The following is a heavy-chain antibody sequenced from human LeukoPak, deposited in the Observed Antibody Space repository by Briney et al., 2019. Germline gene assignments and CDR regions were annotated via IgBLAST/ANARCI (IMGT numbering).Heavy chain of an antibody. CDR3: AKEFNKISMVRGVIREYYYGMDV. CDR2: ISGSGSST. D-gene: IGHD3-10*01. CDR1: GFTFSSYA. Sequence: GGSLRLSCAASGFTFSSYAMSWVRQAPGKGLEWVSAISGSGSSTYYADSVKGRFTISRDNSKNTLYLQMNSLRAEDTAVYYCAKEFNKISMVRGVIREYYYGMDVWGQGTTVTVSS. V-gene: IGHV3-23*01. J-gene: IGHJ6*02.